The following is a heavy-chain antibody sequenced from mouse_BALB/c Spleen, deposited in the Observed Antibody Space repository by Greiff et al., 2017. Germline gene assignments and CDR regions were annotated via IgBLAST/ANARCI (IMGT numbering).Heavy chain of an antibody. CDR3: ARDRYGRAMDY. CDR1: GFTFSSYY. D-gene: IGHD2-14*01. V-gene: IGHV5-6-2*01. Sequence: EVKLMESGGGLVKLGGSLKLSCAASGFTFSSYYMSWVRQTPEKRLELVAAINSNGGSTYYPDTVKGRFTISRDNAKNTLYLQMSSLKSEDTALYYCARDRYGRAMDYWGQGTSVTVSS. J-gene: IGHJ4*01. CDR2: INSNGGST.